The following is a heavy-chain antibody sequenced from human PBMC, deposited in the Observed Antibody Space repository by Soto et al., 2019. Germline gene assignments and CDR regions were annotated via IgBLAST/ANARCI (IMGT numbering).Heavy chain of an antibody. CDR3: ARRITMVRGPYCYYAMDG. J-gene: IGHJ6*02. CDR1: VLPFRSDA. V-gene: IGHV3-48*02. CDR2: ITSTSSTK. D-gene: IGHD3-10*01. Sequence: SRSHSSAAPVLPFRSDAMQWLREGPDKGLEWISYITSTSSTKNYADSVKGRFTISRDNANNSLYLQMNSLRDEDTAVYYCARRITMVRGPYCYYAMDGRGQATKLTFSS.